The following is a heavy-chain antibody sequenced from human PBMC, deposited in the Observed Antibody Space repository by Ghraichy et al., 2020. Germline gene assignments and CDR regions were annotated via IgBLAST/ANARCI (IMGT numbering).Heavy chain of an antibody. D-gene: IGHD6-19*01. V-gene: IGHV3-23*01. CDR3: AKEIAVAGYFDY. J-gene: IGHJ4*02. CDR2: ISGSGGST. CDR1: GFTFSSYA. Sequence: GESLNISCAASGFTFSSYAMSWVRQAPGKGLEWVSAISGSGGSTYYADSVKGRFTISRDNSKNTLYLQMNSLRAEDTAVYYCAKEIAVAGYFDYWGQGTLVTVSS.